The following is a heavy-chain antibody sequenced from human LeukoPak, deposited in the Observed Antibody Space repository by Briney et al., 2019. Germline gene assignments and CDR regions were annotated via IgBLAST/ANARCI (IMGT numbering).Heavy chain of an antibody. Sequence: GSSVKVSCKASGGTFSSYAISWVRQAPGQGLEWMGGIIPIFGTANYAQKFQGRVTITADESTSTAYMELRSLRSDDSAVYYCARDVDYGDYPDAFDIWGQGTMVTVSS. CDR3: ARDVDYGDYPDAFDI. V-gene: IGHV1-69*01. CDR1: GGTFSSYA. CDR2: IIPIFGTA. D-gene: IGHD4-17*01. J-gene: IGHJ3*02.